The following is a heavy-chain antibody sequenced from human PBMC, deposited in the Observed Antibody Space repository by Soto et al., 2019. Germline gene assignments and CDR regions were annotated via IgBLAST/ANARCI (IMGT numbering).Heavy chain of an antibody. V-gene: IGHV4-59*08. Sequence: SETLSLTCTVSGGSISSYYWSWIRQPPGKGLEWIGYIYYSGSTNYNPSLKSRVTISVDTSKNQFSLKLSSVTAADTAVYYCARSLHYGSGSYYYHYFDYWGQGTLVTVSS. CDR1: GGSISSYY. CDR3: ARSLHYGSGSYYYHYFDY. J-gene: IGHJ4*02. CDR2: IYYSGST. D-gene: IGHD3-10*01.